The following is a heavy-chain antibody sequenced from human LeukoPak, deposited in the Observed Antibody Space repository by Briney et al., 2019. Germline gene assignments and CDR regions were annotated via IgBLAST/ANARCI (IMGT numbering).Heavy chain of an antibody. CDR2: IIPLSGPA. Sequence: ASVKVSCKASGGTFNSYAITWVRQAPGQGLEWMGRIIPLSGPAYYAQNFQGRVTITTDESATTAYMELGGLRSEDTAVYYCARARGSGWYPLRYWGQGTRVTVSS. D-gene: IGHD6-19*01. J-gene: IGHJ4*02. V-gene: IGHV1-69*05. CDR1: GGTFNSYA. CDR3: ARARGSGWYPLRY.